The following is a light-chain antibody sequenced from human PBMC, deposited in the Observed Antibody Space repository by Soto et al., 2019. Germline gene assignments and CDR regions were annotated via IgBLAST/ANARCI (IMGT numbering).Light chain of an antibody. V-gene: IGKV3D-15*01. J-gene: IGKJ5*01. CDR1: QSINNK. Sequence: EIVMTQSPATLSVSPGERVTLSCRASQSINNKVAWYQQKPGQAPRPVIYDIFTRATGVPTTISGSGSGTEFTLTISSLQSEDFAVYYCQQRRSWPPTITFGQGTRLEIK. CDR3: QQRRSWPPTIT. CDR2: DIF.